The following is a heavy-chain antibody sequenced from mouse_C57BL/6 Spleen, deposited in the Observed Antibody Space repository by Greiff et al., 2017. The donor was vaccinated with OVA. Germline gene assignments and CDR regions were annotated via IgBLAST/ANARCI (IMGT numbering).Heavy chain of an antibody. V-gene: IGHV3-6*01. Sequence: ESGPGLVKPSQSLSLTCSVTGYSITSGYYWNWIRQFPGNKLEWMGYISYDGSNNYNPSLKNRISITRATSKNQFFLKLNSVTTEDTATYYCAISGYYAMDYWGQGTSVTVSS. CDR1: GYSITSGYY. CDR3: AISGYYAMDY. J-gene: IGHJ4*01. D-gene: IGHD1-3*01. CDR2: ISYDGSN.